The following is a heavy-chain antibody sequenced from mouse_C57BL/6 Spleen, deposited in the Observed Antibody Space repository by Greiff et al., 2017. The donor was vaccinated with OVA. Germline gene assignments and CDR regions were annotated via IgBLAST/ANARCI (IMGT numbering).Heavy chain of an antibody. Sequence: VQLKESGPELVKPGASVKISCKASGYSFTVYNMNWVKQSNGKSLEWIGVINPNYGTTSYNQKFKGKATLTVDQSSSTAYMQLNSLTSEDSAVYYCARWKDYDGVFAYWGQGTLVTVSA. D-gene: IGHD2-4*01. CDR1: GYSFTVYN. CDR2: INPNYGTT. CDR3: ARWKDYDGVFAY. J-gene: IGHJ3*01. V-gene: IGHV1-39*01.